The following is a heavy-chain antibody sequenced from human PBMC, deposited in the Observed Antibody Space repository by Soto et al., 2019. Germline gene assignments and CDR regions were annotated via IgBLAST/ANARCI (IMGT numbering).Heavy chain of an antibody. V-gene: IGHV3-23*01. J-gene: IGHJ3*02. CDR1: GFTFSNCA. Sequence: PGGSLRLSCVASGFTFSNCAMSWVRQVAGKGLEWVSGISGSGASTYYTDSVKGRFTISRDNSKNTLYVQMNSLRAEDTAVYYCATGANYASGSHRAPFDIWGQGTMVTVSS. CDR3: ATGANYASGSHRAPFDI. CDR2: ISGSGAST. D-gene: IGHD3-10*01.